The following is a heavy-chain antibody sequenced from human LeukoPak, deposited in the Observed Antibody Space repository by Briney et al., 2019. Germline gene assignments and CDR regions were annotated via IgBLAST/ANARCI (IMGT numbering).Heavy chain of an antibody. CDR1: RFTFSSYG. CDR3: ARLSWGAPDYNWFDP. D-gene: IGHD2-15*01. J-gene: IGHJ5*02. CDR2: ISGSGGST. Sequence: GGSLRLSCAASRFTFSSYGMNWVRQAPGKGLEWVSAISGSGGSTYYADSVKGRFTISRDNSKNTLYLQMNSLRAEDTAVYYCARLSWGAPDYNWFDPWGQGTLVTVSS. V-gene: IGHV3-23*01.